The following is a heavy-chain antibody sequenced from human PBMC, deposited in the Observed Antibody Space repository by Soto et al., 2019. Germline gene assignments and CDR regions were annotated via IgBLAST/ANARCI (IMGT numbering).Heavy chain of an antibody. CDR3: ARSNNWNYDPLDY. J-gene: IGHJ4*02. CDR1: GFTFSSYG. V-gene: IGHV3-33*01. D-gene: IGHD1-7*01. Sequence: GGSLRLSCAASGFTFSSYGMHWVRQAPDKGLEWVAVIWYDGSNKYYADSVKGRFTISRDNSKNTLYLQMNSLRAEDTAVYYCARSNNWNYDPLDYWGQGTLVTVSS. CDR2: IWYDGSNK.